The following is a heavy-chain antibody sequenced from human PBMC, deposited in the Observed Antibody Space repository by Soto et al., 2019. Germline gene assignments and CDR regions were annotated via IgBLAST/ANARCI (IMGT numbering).Heavy chain of an antibody. Sequence: PSETLSLTCTVSGGSISSYYWSWIRQPPGKGLEWIGYIYYSGSTYYNPSLKSRVTISIDRSKNQFSLKLNSVTAADTAVYYCARDLWGYCGTDCYPLDVWRQGTTDTVSS. CDR2: IYYSGST. CDR3: ARDLWGYCGTDCYPLDV. V-gene: IGHV4-59*01. CDR1: GGSISSYY. D-gene: IGHD2-21*02. J-gene: IGHJ6*02.